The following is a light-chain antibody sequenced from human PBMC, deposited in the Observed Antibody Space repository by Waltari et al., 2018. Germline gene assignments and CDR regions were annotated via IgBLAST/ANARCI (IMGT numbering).Light chain of an antibody. CDR2: ETS. CDR1: QGIGNY. J-gene: IGKJ5*01. V-gene: IGKV3-11*01. Sequence: VLTQSPATLSLSPGERATLSCRASQGIGNYLAWYQQKPGPPPRLLIYETSIRATGIPARFSGSGSGTDFTLTISSLDPEDFAVYYCQQYNNWPPITFGQGTRLEIK. CDR3: QQYNNWPPIT.